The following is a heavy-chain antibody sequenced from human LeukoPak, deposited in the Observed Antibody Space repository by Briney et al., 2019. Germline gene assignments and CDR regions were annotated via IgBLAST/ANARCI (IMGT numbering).Heavy chain of an antibody. J-gene: IGHJ4*02. V-gene: IGHV1-2*02. Sequence: ASVKVSCKSSGYKFVDYYIHWVRQAPGQGLEWMGRINPYSGGTSYARKFQGRVTMTRDTSISTAYMELNRLRPDDAAVYFCARASNRDSTGPIGFWGQGTLVTVSS. CDR1: GYKFVDYY. CDR2: INPYSGGT. CDR3: ARASNRDSTGPIGF. D-gene: IGHD1-1*01.